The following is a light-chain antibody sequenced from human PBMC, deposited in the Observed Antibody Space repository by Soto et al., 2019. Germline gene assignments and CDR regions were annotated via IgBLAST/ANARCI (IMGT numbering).Light chain of an antibody. CDR3: QVWHSTSVRV. J-gene: IGLJ2*01. CDR1: NIGAKG. CDR2: DDR. V-gene: IGLV3-21*02. Sequence: SYELTQPPSVSVAPGQTASITCGGNNIGAKGVHWYQQKNPGQAPVLVVFDDRARPSAIPEGFSGSNSGNTATLTISRVEAGDEADYYCQVWHSTSVRVFGGGTKLTVL.